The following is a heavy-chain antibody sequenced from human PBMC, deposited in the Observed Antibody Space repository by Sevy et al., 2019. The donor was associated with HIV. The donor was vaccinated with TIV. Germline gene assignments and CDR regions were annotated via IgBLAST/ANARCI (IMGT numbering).Heavy chain of an antibody. CDR1: GFTFSSYS. Sequence: GGSLRLSCAASGFTFSSYSMNWVRQAPGKGLEWVSSISSSSSYIYYADSVKRRFTISRDNAKNSLYLQMNSLRAEDTAVYYCAKLDYDFWSGPHDYWGQGTLVTVSS. J-gene: IGHJ4*02. CDR3: AKLDYDFWSGPHDY. V-gene: IGHV3-21*01. CDR2: ISSSSSYI. D-gene: IGHD3-3*01.